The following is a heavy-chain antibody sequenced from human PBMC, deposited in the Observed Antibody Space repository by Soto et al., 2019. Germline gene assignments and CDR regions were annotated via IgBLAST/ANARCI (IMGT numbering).Heavy chain of an antibody. V-gene: IGHV4-34*01. D-gene: IGHD6-6*01. CDR1: GGSFSGYY. CDR3: ARVSQEYSSSSSIFAFDY. J-gene: IGHJ4*02. Sequence: SETLSLTCAVYGGSFSGYYWSWIRQPPGKGLEWIGEINHSGSTNYNPSLKSRVTISVDTSKNQFSLKLSSVTAADTAVYYCARVSQEYSSSSSIFAFDYWGQGTLVTVSS. CDR2: INHSGST.